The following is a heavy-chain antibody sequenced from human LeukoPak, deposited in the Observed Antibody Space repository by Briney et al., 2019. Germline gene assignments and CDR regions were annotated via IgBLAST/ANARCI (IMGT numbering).Heavy chain of an antibody. V-gene: IGHV3-30*18. CDR1: AFTFSSYG. J-gene: IGHJ4*02. Sequence: GRSLRLSCAASAFTFSSYGMHWVRQAPGKGLEWVAVISYDGSDKYYADSVKGRFTISRDNSKNTLYLQMNSLRAEDTAVYYCAKDISGGDCPDYWGQGTLVAVSS. CDR3: AKDISGGDCPDY. CDR2: ISYDGSDK. D-gene: IGHD2-21*02.